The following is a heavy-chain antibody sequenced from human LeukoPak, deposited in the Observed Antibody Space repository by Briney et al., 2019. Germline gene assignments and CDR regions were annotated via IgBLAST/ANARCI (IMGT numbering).Heavy chain of an antibody. J-gene: IGHJ4*02. Sequence: PGGSLRLSCAAPGFTFSSYGMHWVRQAPGKGLEWVANIKEDGSEKYYVDSVKGRFTISRDNAKNSLYLQMSSLRAEDTDVYYCAREGTGTFDYWGQGTLVTVSS. CDR3: AREGTGTFDY. CDR2: IKEDGSEK. CDR1: GFTFSSYG. D-gene: IGHD1-7*01. V-gene: IGHV3-7*01.